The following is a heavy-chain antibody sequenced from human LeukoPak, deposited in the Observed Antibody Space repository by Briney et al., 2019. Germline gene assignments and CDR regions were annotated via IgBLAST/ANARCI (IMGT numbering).Heavy chain of an antibody. J-gene: IGHJ4*02. V-gene: IGHV3-23*01. CDR2: ISTSGGST. D-gene: IGHD4-17*01. Sequence: GGSLRLSCAASGFTFSTYAMSWVRQAPGKGLEWVSGISTSGGSTYYADSVTGRFTISRDNSKNTVYLQMNSLRGEDTAVYFCAKGGGRGDYDLTGRFSTHFDSWGQGTLVVVSS. CDR1: GFTFSTYA. CDR3: AKGGGRGDYDLTGRFSTHFDS.